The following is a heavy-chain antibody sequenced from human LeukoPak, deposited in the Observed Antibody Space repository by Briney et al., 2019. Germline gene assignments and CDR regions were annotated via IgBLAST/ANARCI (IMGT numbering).Heavy chain of an antibody. Sequence: SETLSLTCTVSGGSISSYYWSWIRQPPGKGLEWIGYIYYSGSTNYNPSLKSRVTISVDTSKNQFSLKLSSVTAADTAVYYCARPSLVGARVPYYYYGMDVWGQGTTVTVSS. D-gene: IGHD1-26*01. J-gene: IGHJ6*02. V-gene: IGHV4-59*08. CDR2: IYYSGST. CDR1: GGSISSYY. CDR3: ARPSLVGARVPYYYYGMDV.